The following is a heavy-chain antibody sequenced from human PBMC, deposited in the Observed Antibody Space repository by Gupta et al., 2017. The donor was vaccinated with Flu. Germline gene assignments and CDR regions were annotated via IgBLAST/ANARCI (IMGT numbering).Heavy chain of an antibody. J-gene: IGHJ4*02. V-gene: IGHV1-69*06. CDR1: GGTFSSYA. CDR2: IIPIFGTA. CDR3: ARRSSSYERGFDY. Sequence: HVQLVQSVAEVRKPGSAVKVSCKASGGTFSSYAISWVRQATGQGLEWVGGIIPIFGTANYAQKFQGRVTITADKSTSTADMELSSLRYEDTAVYYCARRSSSYERGFDYWGQGTLVTVSS. D-gene: IGHD6-13*01.